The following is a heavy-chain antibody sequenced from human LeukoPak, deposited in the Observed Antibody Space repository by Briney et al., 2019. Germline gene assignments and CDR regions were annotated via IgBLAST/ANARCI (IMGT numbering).Heavy chain of an antibody. CDR1: GYSFICYY. J-gene: IGHJ4*02. D-gene: IGHD3-22*01. Sequence: ASVKVSFKASGYSFICYYMHWVRQAPGEGVEWMGRINPDSGGTNSTRKFQGRVTMTRDTSISTFYMELSSLSSDDSAVYYCARGKTGSGWCFLDYWGEGTLVTVSS. CDR2: INPDSGGT. V-gene: IGHV1-2*06. CDR3: ARGKTGSGWCFLDY.